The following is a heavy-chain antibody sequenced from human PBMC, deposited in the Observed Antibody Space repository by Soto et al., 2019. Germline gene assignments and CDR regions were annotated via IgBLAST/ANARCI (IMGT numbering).Heavy chain of an antibody. CDR1: GFFISSGNY. Sequence: SETLSLTCAVSGFFISSGNYWGWIRRPPGKGLEWIGSIFHGGNTYYNPSLKSRVTISVDMSKNQFSLKLNSVTAADTAVYYCARARWYDAFDVWGQGTVVTVS. J-gene: IGHJ3*01. D-gene: IGHD2-15*01. CDR3: ARARWYDAFDV. CDR2: IFHGGNT. V-gene: IGHV4-38-2*01.